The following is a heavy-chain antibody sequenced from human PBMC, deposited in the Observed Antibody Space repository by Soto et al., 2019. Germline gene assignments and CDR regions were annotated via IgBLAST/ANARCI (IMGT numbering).Heavy chain of an antibody. CDR2: INHNGGT. CDR1: GGSFSNYS. CDR3: ARAPALQDGYFGLDV. Sequence: QVQLQQWGAGLLKPSETLSLTSAVYGGSFSNYSWNWIRQSPGKGLEWIGEINHNGGTDYIPSLKNRITISIDTSKNQFSLSLRSVTAADTAVYYCARAPALQDGYFGLDVWGQGTTVNV. J-gene: IGHJ6*02. V-gene: IGHV4-34*01.